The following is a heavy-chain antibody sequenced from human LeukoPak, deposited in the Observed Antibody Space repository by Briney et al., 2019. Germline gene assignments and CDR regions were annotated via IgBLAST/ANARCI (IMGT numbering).Heavy chain of an antibody. Sequence: GGSLRLSCAASGFNFSIYSMNWVRQAPGKGLEWVSYITRSSTTIYYADSVKGRFTISRDNAKNSLYLQMNSLRAEDTAVYYCAKSSGGGHFDYWGQGTLVTVSS. V-gene: IGHV3-48*01. CDR1: GFNFSIYS. CDR2: ITRSSTTI. J-gene: IGHJ4*02. CDR3: AKSSGGGHFDY. D-gene: IGHD6-6*01.